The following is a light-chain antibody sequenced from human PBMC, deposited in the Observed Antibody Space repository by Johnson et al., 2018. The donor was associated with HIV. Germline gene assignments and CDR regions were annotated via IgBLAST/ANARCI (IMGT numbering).Light chain of an antibody. V-gene: IGLV1-51*02. CDR1: SSNIGNNY. CDR3: GTWESSLRWV. J-gene: IGLJ1*01. Sequence: QSVLTQSPSVSAAPGQKVTISCSGSSSNIGNNYVSWYQQLPGTAPKLLIYENNKRPSGIPDRFSGSKSGPSATLGITGLQTGDEADDYCGTWESSLRWVFGTGTQVNV. CDR2: ENN.